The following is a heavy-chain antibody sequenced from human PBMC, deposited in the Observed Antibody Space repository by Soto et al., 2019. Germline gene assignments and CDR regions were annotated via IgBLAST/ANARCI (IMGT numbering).Heavy chain of an antibody. CDR2: IYWDDDK. Sequence: QITLKESGPTLVKPTQTRTLTCTFSGFSLSTSEMGVGWIRQPPGKALEWLALIYWDDDKRYNPSLKNRRTSCNNTSKDLLGLNTTNMAAINTAMDSSTHNSDMAGNSWLPGFWGQGTLVTVSS. D-gene: IGHD2-2*01. V-gene: IGHV2-5*02. J-gene: IGHJ4*02. CDR1: GFSLSTSEMG. CDR3: THNSDMAGNSWLPGF.